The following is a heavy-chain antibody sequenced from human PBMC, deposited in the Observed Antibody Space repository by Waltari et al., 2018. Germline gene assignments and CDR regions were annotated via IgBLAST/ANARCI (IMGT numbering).Heavy chain of an antibody. V-gene: IGHV4-38-2*01. D-gene: IGHD3-10*01. J-gene: IGHJ4*02. Sequence: QVQLQESGPGLVKPSETLSLTCAVSGYSISSGYYWGWIRQPPGKGPEWIGSIYHSGSTYYNPSLKSRVTISVDTSKNQFSLKLSSVTAADTAVYYCARLQYMGSGPLWGQGTLVTVSS. CDR1: GYSISSGYY. CDR3: ARLQYMGSGPL. CDR2: IYHSGST.